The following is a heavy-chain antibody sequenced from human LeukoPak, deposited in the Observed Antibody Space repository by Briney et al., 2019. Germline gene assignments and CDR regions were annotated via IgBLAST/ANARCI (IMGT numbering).Heavy chain of an antibody. Sequence: GGSLRLSCAASGFTFDDYGMSWVRQAPGKGLEWVSGINWNGGSTGYADSVKGRFAISRGNAKNSLYLQMNSLRAEDTALYYCARGEYYYDSSLSFDYWGQGTLVTVSS. CDR2: INWNGGST. D-gene: IGHD3-22*01. V-gene: IGHV3-20*04. CDR1: GFTFDDYG. J-gene: IGHJ4*02. CDR3: ARGEYYYDSSLSFDY.